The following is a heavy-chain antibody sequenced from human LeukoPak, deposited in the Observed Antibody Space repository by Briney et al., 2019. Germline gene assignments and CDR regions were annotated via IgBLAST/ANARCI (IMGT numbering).Heavy chain of an antibody. V-gene: IGHV3-74*01. CDR3: AKGGATVIDY. CDR2: INSDGSST. D-gene: IGHD4-17*01. CDR1: RFTFSNYW. Sequence: HPGGSLRLSCAASRFTFSNYWMHWVRQAPGKGLVWVSRINSDGSSTTSADSVKGRFTISRDNAKNTLYLQMNSLRAEDTAVYYCAKGGATVIDYWGQGTLVTVSS. J-gene: IGHJ4*02.